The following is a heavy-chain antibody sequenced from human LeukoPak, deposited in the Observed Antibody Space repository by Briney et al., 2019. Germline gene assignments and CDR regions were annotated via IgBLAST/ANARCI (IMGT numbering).Heavy chain of an antibody. V-gene: IGHV3-30*18. CDR1: GFTLSSYG. CDR2: ISYDGSNK. J-gene: IGHJ4*02. D-gene: IGHD3-9*01. Sequence: GGSLRLSCAASGFTLSSYGMHWVRQAPGKGLEWVTVISYDGSNKYYADSVKGRFTISRDNSKNTLYLQMNSLRAEDTAVYYCAKDTATYYDILTGYYSDYWGQGTLVTVSS. CDR3: AKDTATYYDILTGYYSDY.